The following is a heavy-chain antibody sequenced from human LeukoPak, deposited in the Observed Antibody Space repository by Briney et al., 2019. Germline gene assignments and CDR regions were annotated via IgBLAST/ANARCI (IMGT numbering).Heavy chain of an antibody. CDR2: INHSGST. CDR1: GGSFSGYY. Sequence: KPSETLSLTCAVYGGSFSGYYWSWIRQPPGKGLEWIGEINHSGSTNYNPSLKSRVTISVDTSKNQFSLKLSSVIAADTAVYYCARVWGGIVVVPAARRIDYWGQGTLVTVSS. D-gene: IGHD2-2*01. V-gene: IGHV4-34*01. CDR3: ARVWGGIVVVPAARRIDY. J-gene: IGHJ4*02.